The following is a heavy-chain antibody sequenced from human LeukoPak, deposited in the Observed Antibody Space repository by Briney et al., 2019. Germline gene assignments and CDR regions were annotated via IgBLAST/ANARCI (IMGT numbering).Heavy chain of an antibody. CDR1: GGTFRNYI. CDR3: AKVQNEVVPIAMRGWFDP. Sequence: SVKVSCKASGGTFRNYIFSWVRQAPGQGLEWMGGVMPMFNTSNYAQKFQGRVTITADENTSTVYMELSSLTSEDTAVYYCAKVQNEVVPIAMRGWFDPWGQGTLVADSS. D-gene: IGHD2-2*01. J-gene: IGHJ5*02. CDR2: VMPMFNTS. V-gene: IGHV1-69*13.